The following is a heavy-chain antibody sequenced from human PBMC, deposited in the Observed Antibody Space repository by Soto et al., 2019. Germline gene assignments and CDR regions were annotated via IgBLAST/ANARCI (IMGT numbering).Heavy chain of an antibody. CDR1: GGSVSSGSYY. Sequence: QVQLQESGPGLVKPSETLSLTCTVSGGSVSSGSYYWSWIRQPPGKGLEWIGYIYYSESTNYNPSLKSRVTISVDTSKNQFSLKLSSVTAADTAVYYCARDLSLDYWGQGTLVTVSS. V-gene: IGHV4-61*01. CDR2: IYYSEST. CDR3: ARDLSLDY. J-gene: IGHJ4*02.